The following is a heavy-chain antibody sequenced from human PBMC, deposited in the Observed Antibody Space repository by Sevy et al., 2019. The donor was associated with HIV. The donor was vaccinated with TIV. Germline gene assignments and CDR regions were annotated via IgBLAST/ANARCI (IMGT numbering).Heavy chain of an antibody. CDR3: ARGGSLRGYCSGGTCYLFDS. CDR1: GGTFSSFA. V-gene: IGHV1-69*13. J-gene: IGHJ4*02. CDR2: IIPLFGTA. D-gene: IGHD2-15*01. Sequence: ASVKVSCKASGGTFSSFALSWVRQAPGQGLEWMGGIIPLFGTAKYAQKFQGRVTITADESTSTTYMELSSLGSDDTAVYYCARGGSLRGYCSGGTCYLFDSWGQGTLVTVSS.